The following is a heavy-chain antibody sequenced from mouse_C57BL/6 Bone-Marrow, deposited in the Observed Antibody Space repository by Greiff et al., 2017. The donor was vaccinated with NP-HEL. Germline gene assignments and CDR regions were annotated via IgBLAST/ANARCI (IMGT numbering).Heavy chain of an antibody. V-gene: IGHV6-3*01. J-gene: IGHJ1*03. CDR3: TKIYGYYPWYFDV. CDR2: IRLKSDNYAT. Sequence: EVMLVESGGGLVQPGGSMKLSCVASGFTFSNYWMNWVRQSPEKGLEWVAQIRLKSDNYATHYAESVKGRFTISRDDSKSSVYLQMNNLRAEDTGIYYCTKIYGYYPWYFDVWGTGTTVTVSS. CDR1: GFTFSNYW. D-gene: IGHD2-3*01.